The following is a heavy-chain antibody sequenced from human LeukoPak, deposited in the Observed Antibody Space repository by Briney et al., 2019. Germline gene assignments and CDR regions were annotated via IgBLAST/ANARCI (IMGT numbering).Heavy chain of an antibody. J-gene: IGHJ5*02. CDR3: ARGGDTRWFDP. D-gene: IGHD4-17*01. Sequence: PSETLSLTCAVYGGSFSGYYWSWIRHPPGKGLEWIGEINHSGSTNYNPSLKSRVTISVDTSKNQFSLKLSSVTAADTAVYYCARGGDTRWFDPWGQGTLVTVSS. CDR1: GGSFSGYY. CDR2: INHSGST. V-gene: IGHV4-34*01.